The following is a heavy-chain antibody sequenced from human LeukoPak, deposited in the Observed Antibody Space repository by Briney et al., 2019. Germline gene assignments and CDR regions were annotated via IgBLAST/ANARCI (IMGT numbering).Heavy chain of an antibody. Sequence: GGSLRLSCAASGFTFSSYAMSWVRQAPGKGLEWASAISGSGGSTYYADSVKGRFTISRDNSKNTLYLQMNSLRAEDTAVYYCAKDSTVTLFYYYYGMDVWGQGTTVTVSS. J-gene: IGHJ6*02. CDR2: ISGSGGST. CDR1: GFTFSSYA. CDR3: AKDSTVTLFYYYYGMDV. V-gene: IGHV3-23*01. D-gene: IGHD4-17*01.